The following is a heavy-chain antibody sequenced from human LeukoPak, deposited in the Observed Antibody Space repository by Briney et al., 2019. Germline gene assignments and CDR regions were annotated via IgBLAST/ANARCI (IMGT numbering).Heavy chain of an antibody. CDR1: GYISTRYG. CDR3: GRENFASETYYCDY. V-gene: IGHV1-18*01. D-gene: IGHD3-10*01. J-gene: IGHJ4*02. CDR2: ISAYNGST. Sequence: ASVKVSCKASGYISTRYGVTWVRQAPGQGLEWMGWISAYNGSTKYEEKVQDRVTMTTDTSTNTVYMELRSLRSDDSAVYYCGRENFASETYYCDYWGQGTQVTVSS.